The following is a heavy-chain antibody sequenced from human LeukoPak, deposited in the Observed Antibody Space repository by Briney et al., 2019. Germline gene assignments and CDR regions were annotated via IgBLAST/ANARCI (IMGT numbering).Heavy chain of an antibody. J-gene: IGHJ4*02. CDR1: GFIFSSYT. CDR2: IPYDGNNK. V-gene: IGHV3-30*04. Sequence: PGRSLRLSCAASGFIFSSYTMHWVRQAPGKGLEWVAVIPYDGNNKYYADSVQGRFTISRDNSKSTLSLQMNSLRADDTGVYYCARDDRWGQGTLVTVSS. CDR3: ARDDR.